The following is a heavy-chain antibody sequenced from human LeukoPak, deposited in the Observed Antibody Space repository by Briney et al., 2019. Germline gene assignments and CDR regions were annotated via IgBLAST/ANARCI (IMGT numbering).Heavy chain of an antibody. CDR3: ARVHRATTSDY. CDR2: ISSSGSSL. V-gene: IGHV3-11*01. CDR1: GFTFSDYY. J-gene: IGHJ4*02. D-gene: IGHD4-17*01. Sequence: GGSLRLSCAASGFTFSDYYMSWIRQAPGKGLEWLSYISSSGSSLKYADSAKGRFTISRDNAKNSLYLQMNSLRAEDTAVYHCARVHRATTSDYWGQGTLVTVSS.